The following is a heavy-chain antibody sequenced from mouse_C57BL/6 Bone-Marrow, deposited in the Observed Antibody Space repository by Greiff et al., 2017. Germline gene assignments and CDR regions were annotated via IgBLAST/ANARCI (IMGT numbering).Heavy chain of an antibody. D-gene: IGHD2-4*01. CDR1: GYTFTSYW. CDR3: ARGDYDLFAY. Sequence: VKLMESGAELVKPGASVKMSCKASGYTFTSYWITWVKQRPGQGLEWIGDIYPGSGSTNYNEKFKSKATLTVDTSSSTAYMQLSSLTSEDSAVYYCARGDYDLFAYWGQGTLVTVSA. V-gene: IGHV1-55*01. CDR2: IYPGSGST. J-gene: IGHJ3*01.